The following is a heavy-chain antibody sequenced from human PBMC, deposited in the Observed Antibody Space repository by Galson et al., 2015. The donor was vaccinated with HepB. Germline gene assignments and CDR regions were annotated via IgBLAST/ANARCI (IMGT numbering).Heavy chain of an antibody. D-gene: IGHD3-10*01. CDR3: ARRISLVRGIITKPDYYYGMDV. J-gene: IGHJ6*02. CDR2: INQDGSSK. V-gene: IGHV3-7*03. Sequence: SLRLSCAASGFTFSSYWMNWVRQAPGKGLEWVAHINQDGSSKYYLDSVKGRFTLSSDNAKDSVYLKLDSLRAEDTAVYYCARRISLVRGIITKPDYYYGMDVWGQGTTVTVAS. CDR1: GFTFSSYW.